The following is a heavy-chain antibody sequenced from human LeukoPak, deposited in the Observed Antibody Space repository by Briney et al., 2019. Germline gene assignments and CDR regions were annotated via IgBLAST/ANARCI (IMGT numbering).Heavy chain of an antibody. Sequence: LRLSCAASGFTFSTYAMSWIRQPPGKGLEWIGYIYHSGSTYYNPSLKSRVTISVDRSKNQFSLKLSSVTAADTAVYYCARGSIVVGLWGKGTTVTVSS. V-gene: IGHV4-30-2*01. CDR2: IYHSGST. J-gene: IGHJ6*04. CDR3: ARGSIVVGL. D-gene: IGHD2-2*01. CDR1: GFTFSTYA.